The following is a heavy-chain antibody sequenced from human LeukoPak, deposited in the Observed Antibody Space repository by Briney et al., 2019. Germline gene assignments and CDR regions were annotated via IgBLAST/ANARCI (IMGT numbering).Heavy chain of an antibody. Sequence: GGSLRLSCAASGFTFSSYAMRWVRQAPGKGLEWISAISGSGGSTYYADSVKGRFTISRDNSKNTLYLQMNSLRAGDTAVYYCAKDPYGDYDFDYWGQGTLVTVSS. V-gene: IGHV3-23*01. D-gene: IGHD4-17*01. CDR1: GFTFSSYA. J-gene: IGHJ4*02. CDR2: ISGSGGST. CDR3: AKDPYGDYDFDY.